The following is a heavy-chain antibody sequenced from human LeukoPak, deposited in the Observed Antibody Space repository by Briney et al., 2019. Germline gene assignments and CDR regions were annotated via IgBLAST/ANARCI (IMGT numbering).Heavy chain of an antibody. D-gene: IGHD6-6*01. CDR3: AGGVRESIASPYDAFDI. CDR1: GFTFNTYS. Sequence: GGSLRLSCEASGFTFNTYSMNWVRQAPGKGLEWVSSISSSSSYIYYADSVKGRFTISRDNAKNSLYLQMNSLRAEDTAVYYCAGGVRESIASPYDAFDIWGQGTMVTVSS. V-gene: IGHV3-21*01. CDR2: ISSSSSYI. J-gene: IGHJ3*02.